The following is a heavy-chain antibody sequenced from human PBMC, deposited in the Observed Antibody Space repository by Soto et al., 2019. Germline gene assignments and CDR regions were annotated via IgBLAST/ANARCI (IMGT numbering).Heavy chain of an antibody. CDR3: ARGYDYRWLVHYLDY. J-gene: IGHJ4*02. CDR2: INPDNGAA. Sequence: SVKVSCKVSGYTFTGYYLHWARQAPGQGLEWMGWINPDNGAANYAQQFQGRVTMTRDTSISTVYLEFSSLRSDDTAVYFCARGYDYRWLVHYLDYWGQ. CDR1: GYTFTGYY. D-gene: IGHD3-16*01. V-gene: IGHV1-2*02.